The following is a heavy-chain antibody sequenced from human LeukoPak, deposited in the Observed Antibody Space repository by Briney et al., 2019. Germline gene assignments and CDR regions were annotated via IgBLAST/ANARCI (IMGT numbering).Heavy chain of an antibody. V-gene: IGHV4-4*07. Sequence: SETLSLTCTVSGASINSYYWNWIRQLAGKGLEWIGRSYISGSTDYNPSLKSRVTVSVDTSQNQFSLKLTSVTAADTAVYYCARDQELGFWGQGTLVTVSS. J-gene: IGHJ4*02. CDR1: GASINSYY. CDR3: ARDQELGF. CDR2: SYISGST. D-gene: IGHD3-10*01.